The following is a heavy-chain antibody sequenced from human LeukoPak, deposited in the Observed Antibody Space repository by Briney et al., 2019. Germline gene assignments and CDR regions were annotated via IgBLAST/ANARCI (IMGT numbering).Heavy chain of an antibody. V-gene: IGHV1-18*01. CDR3: ARDHAFDV. CDR1: GYTFDLYH. Sequence: EASVTVSCKASGYTFDLYHISWVRQAPGQGLKWIGWVSTYNGDTHYAQKVQGRVTMTTDTSTNTAYMELTSLRSDDTAVYYCARDHAFDVWGQGTLVIVSS. J-gene: IGHJ3*01. CDR2: VSTYNGDT.